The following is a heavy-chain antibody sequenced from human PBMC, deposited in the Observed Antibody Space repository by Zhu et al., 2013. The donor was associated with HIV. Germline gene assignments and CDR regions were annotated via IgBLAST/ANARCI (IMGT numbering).Heavy chain of an antibody. Sequence: QVQLVQSGAEVKKPGSSVKVSCKASGGTFSSYAISWVRQAPGQGLEWMGGIIPIFGTANYAQKFQGRVTITADKSTSTAYMELSSLRSEDTAVYYCARVADIVVVPAANHYYYGMDVWGQGTTVTVSS. D-gene: IGHD2-2*01. J-gene: IGHJ6*02. V-gene: IGHV1-69*06. CDR3: ARVADIVVVPAANHYYYGMDV. CDR1: GGTFSSYA. CDR2: IIPIFGTA.